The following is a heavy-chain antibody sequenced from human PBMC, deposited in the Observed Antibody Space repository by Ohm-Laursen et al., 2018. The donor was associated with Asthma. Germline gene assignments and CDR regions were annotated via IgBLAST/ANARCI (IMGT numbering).Heavy chain of an antibody. D-gene: IGHD4-11*01. Sequence: SLRLSCAASGFTFSSYGMHWVRQAPGKGLEWVAVIWYDGSNKYYADSVKGRFTISRDNSKNTLYLQMNSLRAEDTAVYYCARESNGSGMDVWGQGTTVTVSS. CDR2: IWYDGSNK. V-gene: IGHV3-33*01. J-gene: IGHJ6*02. CDR1: GFTFSSYG. CDR3: ARESNGSGMDV.